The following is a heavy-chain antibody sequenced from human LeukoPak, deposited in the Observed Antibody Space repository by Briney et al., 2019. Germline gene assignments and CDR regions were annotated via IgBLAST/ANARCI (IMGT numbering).Heavy chain of an antibody. CDR3: ARVYYSSSYDYWYFDL. CDR2: IYYSGST. J-gene: IGHJ2*01. Sequence: SETPSLTCTVSGGSISSSTYNWDWIRQPPGKGLEWIGYIYYSGSTNYNPSLKSRVTISVDTSKNQFSLKLSSVTAADTAVYYCARVYYSSSYDYWYFDLWGRGTLVTVSS. D-gene: IGHD6-13*01. V-gene: IGHV4-61*05. CDR1: GGSISSSTYN.